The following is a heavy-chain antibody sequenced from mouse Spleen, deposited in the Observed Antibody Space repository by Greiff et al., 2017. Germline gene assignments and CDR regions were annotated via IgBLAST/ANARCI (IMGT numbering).Heavy chain of an antibody. V-gene: IGHV2-2*01. Sequence: VQRVESGPGLVQPSQSLSITCTVSGFSLTSYGVHWVRQSPGKGLEWLGVIWSGGSTDYNAAFISRLSISKDNSKSQVFFKMNSLQADDTAIYYCARNWGLNWDGWYFDVWGAGTTVTVSS. CDR1: GFSLTSYG. CDR2: IWSGGST. J-gene: IGHJ1*01. D-gene: IGHD4-1*01. CDR3: ARNWGLNWDGWYFDV.